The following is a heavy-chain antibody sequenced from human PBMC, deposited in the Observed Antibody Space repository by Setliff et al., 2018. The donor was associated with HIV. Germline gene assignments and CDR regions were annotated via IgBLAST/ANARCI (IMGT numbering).Heavy chain of an antibody. CDR2: ISFDGGKE. CDR1: GFTFTGHA. Sequence: GGSLRLSCAASGFTFTGHAMHWVRQAPGKGLEWVALISFDGGKEYYADSVKGRFTISRDNSKDTLYLQMYSLGPEDTAIYYCAGEGVVITRNAFDIWGLGTMVTVSS. CDR3: AGEGVVITRNAFDI. D-gene: IGHD3-3*01. J-gene: IGHJ3*02. V-gene: IGHV3-30*04.